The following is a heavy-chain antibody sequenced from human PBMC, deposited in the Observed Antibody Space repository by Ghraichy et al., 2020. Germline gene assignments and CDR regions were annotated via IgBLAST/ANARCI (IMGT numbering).Heavy chain of an antibody. D-gene: IGHD3-10*01. CDR3: AKDIWFGELFSGNDY. CDR2: IRGDGGTT. Sequence: GESLNISCAASGFTFDDYAMHWVRQAPGKGLEWVSLIRGDGGTTYYADSVKGRFTISRDNSKNSLYLQMNSLRTEDTALYFCAKDIWFGELFSGNDYWGQGTRVTVSS. J-gene: IGHJ4*02. V-gene: IGHV3-43*02. CDR1: GFTFDDYA.